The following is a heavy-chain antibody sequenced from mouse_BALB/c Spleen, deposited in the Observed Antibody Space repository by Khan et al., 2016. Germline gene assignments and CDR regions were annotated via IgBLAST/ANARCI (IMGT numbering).Heavy chain of an antibody. CDR3: ARSGPFYFDY. CDR2: ISYSGST. D-gene: IGHD4-1*01. V-gene: IGHV3-2*02. Sequence: EVQLQESGPGLVKPSQSLSLTCTVTGYSITSDYAWNWIRQFPGNKLEWMGNISYSGSTIYNPSLKSRISITRDTSKNQFFLQLNSVTAEDTATYYCARSGPFYFDYWGQGTTLTVSS. CDR1: GYSITSDYA. J-gene: IGHJ2*01.